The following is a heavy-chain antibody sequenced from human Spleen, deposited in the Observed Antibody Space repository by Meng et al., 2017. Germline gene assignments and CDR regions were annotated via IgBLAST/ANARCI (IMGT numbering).Heavy chain of an antibody. CDR2: FVSNADT. Sequence: QVHLLQSGPEVKRPGASVWVSCKASHYTSATYGISWFRQAPGQGLEWVGWFVSNADTYPAQKFQGRVTMTRDTHTSTDFLELRSLRFDDTAIYYCARGTPGRSYSDYWGQGTLVTVSS. V-gene: IGHV1-18*01. CDR1: HYTSATYG. D-gene: IGHD3-10*01. CDR3: ARGTPGRSYSDY. J-gene: IGHJ4*02.